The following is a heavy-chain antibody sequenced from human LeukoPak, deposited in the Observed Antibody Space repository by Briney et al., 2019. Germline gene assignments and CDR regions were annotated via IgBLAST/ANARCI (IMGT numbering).Heavy chain of an antibody. CDR2: IGTAGDT. J-gene: IGHJ4*02. Sequence: GGSLRLSCAASGFTFSSYDMHWVRQATGKGLEWVSAIGTAGDTYYPGSVKGRFTISRENAKNSLYLQMNSLRAEDTAVYYCARGSQDVRPYYFDYWGQGTLVTVSS. V-gene: IGHV3-13*01. CDR3: ARGSQDVRPYYFDY. D-gene: IGHD3-10*01. CDR1: GFTFSSYD.